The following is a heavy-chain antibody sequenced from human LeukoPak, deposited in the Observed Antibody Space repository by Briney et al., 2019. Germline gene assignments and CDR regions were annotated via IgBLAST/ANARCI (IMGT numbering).Heavy chain of an antibody. Sequence: GGSLRLSCAASGFTFSSYSMNWVRQAPGKGLEWVSYISSSSSTIYYADSVKGRFTISRDNAKNSLYLQMNSLRAEDTAVYYCARGRYCSSTSCPLGSWGQGTLVTVSS. V-gene: IGHV3-48*04. CDR3: ARGRYCSSTSCPLGS. CDR1: GFTFSSYS. J-gene: IGHJ5*02. D-gene: IGHD2-2*01. CDR2: ISSSSSTI.